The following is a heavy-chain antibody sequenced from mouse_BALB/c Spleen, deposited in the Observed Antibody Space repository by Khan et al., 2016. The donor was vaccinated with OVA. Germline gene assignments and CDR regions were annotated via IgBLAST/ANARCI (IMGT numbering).Heavy chain of an antibody. V-gene: IGHV2-6-1*01. Sequence: QVQLKESGPGLVAPSQSLSITCTLSGFSLTNYGVHWVRQPPGKGLEWLVVIWSDGRTTYNSALKSRLTISKDNSKSQVFLKMNSLQTDDTAMYFCARQPYYHYNIMDYWGQGTSVTVSS. CDR1: GFSLTNYG. J-gene: IGHJ4*01. CDR3: ARQPYYHYNIMDY. D-gene: IGHD2-10*01. CDR2: IWSDGRT.